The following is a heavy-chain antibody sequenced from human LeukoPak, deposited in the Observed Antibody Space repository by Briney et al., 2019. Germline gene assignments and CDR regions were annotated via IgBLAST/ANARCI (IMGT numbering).Heavy chain of an antibody. CDR1: GDSVSSNSAA. CDR3: SRELAWGLADY. CDR2: TYYRSGWYN. D-gene: IGHD7-27*01. J-gene: IGHJ4*02. V-gene: IGHV6-1*01. Sequence: SQTLSLSCAIAGDSVSSNSAAWCWIRQSPSRGLEWLGRTYYRSGWYNDYALSLKSRITISPDSSKNQVSLQLSSVTPEDTAVYYRSRELAWGLADYGGQGTLVTVSS.